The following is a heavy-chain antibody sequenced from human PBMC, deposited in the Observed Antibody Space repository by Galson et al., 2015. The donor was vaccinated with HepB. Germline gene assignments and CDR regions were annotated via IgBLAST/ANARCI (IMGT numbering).Heavy chain of an antibody. CDR1: GFTFSSYS. CDR2: ISSSSSYI. D-gene: IGHD3-9*01. V-gene: IGHV3-21*01. Sequence: SLRLSCAASGFTFSSYSMNWVRQAPGKGLEWVSSISSSSSYIYYADSVKGRFTISRDNAKNSLYLQMNSLRAEDTAVYYCARDDILTGYYSYWGQGTLVTVSS. CDR3: ARDDILTGYYSY. J-gene: IGHJ4*02.